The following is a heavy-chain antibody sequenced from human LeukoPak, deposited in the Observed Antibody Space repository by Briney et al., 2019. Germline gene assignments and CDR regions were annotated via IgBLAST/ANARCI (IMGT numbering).Heavy chain of an antibody. V-gene: IGHV3-72*01. J-gene: IGHJ4*02. CDR3: ARESPPRYDFWSGRGGYYFDY. Sequence: WGSLRLSCAASGFTFSSYSMNWVRQAPGKGLEWVGRTRNKANSYITEYAASVKGRFTISRDDSKNSLYLQMNSLKTEDTAVYYCARESPPRYDFWSGRGGYYFDYWGQGTLVTVSS. CDR1: GFTFSSYS. CDR2: TRNKANSYIT. D-gene: IGHD3-3*01.